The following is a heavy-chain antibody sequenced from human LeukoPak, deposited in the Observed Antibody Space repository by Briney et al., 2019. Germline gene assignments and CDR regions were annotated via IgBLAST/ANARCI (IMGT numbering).Heavy chain of an antibody. CDR1: AGTINTDLYY. D-gene: IGHD6-19*01. Sequence: SETLSLTCTVSAGTINTDLYYWTWIRQPAGKGLEWIGRIYTNGWTDYNPSLKSRVTMSVDTSKTQFSLKLRFVTAADTALYYCARGSGWNAFDPWGQGTLVTVSS. V-gene: IGHV4-61*02. CDR2: IYTNGWT. J-gene: IGHJ5*02. CDR3: ARGSGWNAFDP.